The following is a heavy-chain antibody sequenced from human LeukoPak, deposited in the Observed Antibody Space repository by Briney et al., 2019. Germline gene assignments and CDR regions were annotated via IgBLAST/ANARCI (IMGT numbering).Heavy chain of an antibody. V-gene: IGHV3-21*01. Sequence: PGGSLRLSCAASGFTFSSYSMNWVRQAPGKGLEWVSSISSSSSYIYYADSVKGRFTISRDNAKNSLYLQMNSLRAEDTAVYYCAGTRPRYDAFDIWGQGTMVTVSS. CDR3: AGTRPRYDAFDI. J-gene: IGHJ3*02. D-gene: IGHD5-12*01. CDR2: ISSSSSYI. CDR1: GFTFSSYS.